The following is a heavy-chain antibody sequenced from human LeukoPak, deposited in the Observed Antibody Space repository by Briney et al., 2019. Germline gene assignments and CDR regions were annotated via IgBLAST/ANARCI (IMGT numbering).Heavy chain of an antibody. V-gene: IGHV3-23*01. CDR2: ISGSGGST. J-gene: IGHJ4*02. D-gene: IGHD3-22*01. Sequence: PGGSLRLSCAASGFTFSSYAMSWVRQAPGKGLEWVSAISGSGGSTYYADSVRGRFTISRDNSKNTLYLQMNSLRAEDTAVYYCAKHNPDPGTNNYDSSGPDYWGQGTLVTVSS. CDR3: AKHNPDPGTNNYDSSGPDY. CDR1: GFTFSSYA.